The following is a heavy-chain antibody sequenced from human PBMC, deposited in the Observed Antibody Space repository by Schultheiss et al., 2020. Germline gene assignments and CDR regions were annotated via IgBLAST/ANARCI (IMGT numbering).Heavy chain of an antibody. J-gene: IGHJ6*02. CDR3: AKSAGSSRYYHYGLDV. V-gene: IGHV3-30*04. Sequence: GGSLRLSCTASGFTFGDYAMSWFRQAPGKGLEWVAGVSNDGNSEYYADSVKGRYTISRDNSKNTVYLQMNSLRVEDTAVYYCAKSAGSSRYYHYGLDVWGQGTTVTVSS. D-gene: IGHD2-2*01. CDR1: GFTFGDYA. CDR2: VSNDGNSE.